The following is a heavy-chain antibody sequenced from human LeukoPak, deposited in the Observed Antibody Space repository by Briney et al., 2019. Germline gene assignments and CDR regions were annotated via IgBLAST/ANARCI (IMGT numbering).Heavy chain of an antibody. CDR2: INSDGSST. V-gene: IGHV3-74*01. D-gene: IGHD2-15*01. CDR3: AREGGVVAAIYGMDV. CDR1: GFTFSSYW. J-gene: IGHJ6*02. Sequence: GGSLRLSCAASGFTFSSYWMPWVRQAPGKGLVWVSRINSDGSSTSYADSVKGRFTISRDNAKNTLYLQMNSLRAEDTAVYYCAREGGVVAAIYGMDVWGQGTTVTVSS.